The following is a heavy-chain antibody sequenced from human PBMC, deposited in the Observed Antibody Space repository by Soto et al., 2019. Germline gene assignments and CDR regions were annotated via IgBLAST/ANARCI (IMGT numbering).Heavy chain of an antibody. Sequence: PGGSLRLSCAASGFTFSSYGMHWVRQAPGKGLEWVAVISYDGSNKYYADSVKGRFTISGDNSKNTLYLQMNSLRAEDTAVYNCAKEPVGPDWYFDLWGRGTLVTSPQ. CDR1: GFTFSSYG. J-gene: IGHJ2*01. CDR2: ISYDGSNK. V-gene: IGHV3-30*18. CDR3: AKEPVGPDWYFDL.